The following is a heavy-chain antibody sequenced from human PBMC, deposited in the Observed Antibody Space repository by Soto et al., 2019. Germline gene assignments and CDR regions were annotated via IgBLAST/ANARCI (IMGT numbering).Heavy chain of an antibody. D-gene: IGHD4-17*01. J-gene: IGHJ3*02. CDR2: ISYDGSNK. V-gene: IGHV3-30*18. Sequence: GGSLRLSCAASGFTFSSYGMHWVRQAPGKGLEWVAVISYDGSNKYYADSAKGRFTISRDNSKNTLYLQMNSLRAEDTAVYYCAKDTGYGDYGAFDIWGQGTMVTVSS. CDR1: GFTFSSYG. CDR3: AKDTGYGDYGAFDI.